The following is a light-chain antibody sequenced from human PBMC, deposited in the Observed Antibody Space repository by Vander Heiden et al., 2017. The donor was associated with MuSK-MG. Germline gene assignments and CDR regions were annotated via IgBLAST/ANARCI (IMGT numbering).Light chain of an antibody. Sequence: IQMTQSPSSLSASVGDRVTITCQASQDISNYLNWYQQKPGKAPKLLIYDASNLETGVSSRFSGSGSGTDFTFTISSLQPEDIAAYYCQQYNSLPLTFGGGTKVEIK. J-gene: IGKJ4*01. CDR2: DAS. CDR1: QDISNY. V-gene: IGKV1-33*01. CDR3: QQYNSLPLT.